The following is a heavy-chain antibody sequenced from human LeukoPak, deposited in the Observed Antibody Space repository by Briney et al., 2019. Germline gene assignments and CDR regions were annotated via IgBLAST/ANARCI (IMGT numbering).Heavy chain of an antibody. CDR1: GFTFNFYG. CDR2: ISFDGTNK. V-gene: IGHV3-30*18. Sequence: GGSLRLSCAASGFTFNFYGIHRVRQAPGKGLEWVAVISFDGTNKLYTDSVKGRFTIPRDNSKNTVNLQLNSLRVEDTAVYDCTKDPYSSTSFYYYAMDVWGQGTPVTVSS. J-gene: IGHJ6*02. CDR3: TKDPYSSTSFYYYAMDV. D-gene: IGHD6-13*01.